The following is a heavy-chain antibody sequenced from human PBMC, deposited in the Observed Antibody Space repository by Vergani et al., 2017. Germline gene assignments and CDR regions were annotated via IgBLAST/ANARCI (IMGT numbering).Heavy chain of an antibody. CDR2: SIPIFGTA. D-gene: IGHD1-26*01. J-gene: IGHJ4*02. CDR1: GGTFSSYA. CDR3: ASVPGIVGAGHFDY. Sequence: LQLVQSGAEVKKPGSSVKVSCKASGGTFSSYAISWVRHAPGQGLEWMGGSIPIFGTANYAQKFQGRVTITADESTSTAYMELSSLRSEDTAVYYCASVPGIVGAGHFDYWGQGTLVTVSS. V-gene: IGHV1-69*01.